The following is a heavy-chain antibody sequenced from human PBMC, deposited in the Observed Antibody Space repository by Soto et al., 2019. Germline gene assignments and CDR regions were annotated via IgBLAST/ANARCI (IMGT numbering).Heavy chain of an antibody. CDR2: ISGSGGST. J-gene: IGHJ4*02. D-gene: IGHD3-16*01. CDR3: AKRGRVGLFLYFDY. Sequence: VGSLRLSCAASGFTFSSYAMSWVRQAPGKGLEWVSAISGSGGSTYYADSVKGRFTISRGNSKNTLYLQMNSLRAEDTAVYYCAKRGRVGLFLYFDYWGRGTLVTVSS. V-gene: IGHV3-23*01. CDR1: GFTFSSYA.